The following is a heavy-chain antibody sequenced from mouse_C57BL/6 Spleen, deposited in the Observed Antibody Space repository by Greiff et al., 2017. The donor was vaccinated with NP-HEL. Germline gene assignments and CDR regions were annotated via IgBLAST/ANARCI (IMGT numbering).Heavy chain of an antibody. CDR2: ISYDGSN. J-gene: IGHJ2*01. V-gene: IGHV3-6*01. CDR1: GYSITSGYY. D-gene: IGHD1-1*01. CDR3: ARERKCDYYGSSPLFDY. Sequence: EVKLQESGPGLVKPSQSLSLTCSVTGYSITSGYYWNWIRQFPGNKLEWMGYISYDGSNNYNPSLNTRLSLPRDPSTHPFFLKVNSVTTEDTATDYCARERKCDYYGSSPLFDYWGQGTTLTVSS.